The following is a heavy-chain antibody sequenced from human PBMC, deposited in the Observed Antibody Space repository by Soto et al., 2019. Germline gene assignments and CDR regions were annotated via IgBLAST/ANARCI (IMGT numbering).Heavy chain of an antibody. Sequence: VKVSCKASTDTFPNYAITWVRQAPGQGLEWVGGIIPVLALITYAQKLQGRVSITPDESTRTAYMELSSLPADDTAVYYCACNWANSLKNWLDPWGQGTLVTVSA. CDR2: IIPVLALI. J-gene: IGHJ5*02. CDR1: TDTFPNYA. V-gene: IGHV1-69*10. CDR3: ACNWANSLKNWLDP. D-gene: IGHD1-1*01.